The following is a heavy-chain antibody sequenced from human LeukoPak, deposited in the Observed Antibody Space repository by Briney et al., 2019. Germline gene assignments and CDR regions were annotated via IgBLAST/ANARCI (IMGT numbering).Heavy chain of an antibody. D-gene: IGHD6-6*01. CDR2: FDPEDGET. V-gene: IGHV1-24*01. CDR3: ATDQTYSSSSGWFDP. J-gene: IGHJ5*02. CDR1: GYTLTELS. Sequence: GASVKVSCKVSGYTLTELSMHWVRQAPGKGLEWMGGFDPEDGETTYAQKFQGRATMTEDTSTDTAYMELSSLRSEDMAVYYCATDQTYSSSSGWFDPWGQGTLVTVSS.